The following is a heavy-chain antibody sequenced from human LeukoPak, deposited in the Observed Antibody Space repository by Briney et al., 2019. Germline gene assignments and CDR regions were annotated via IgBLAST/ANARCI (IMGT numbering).Heavy chain of an antibody. D-gene: IGHD3-3*01. V-gene: IGHV1-2*02. J-gene: IGHJ6*03. CDR1: GYTFTGYY. CDR3: ARDRSSYYDFWSGYFAYDYYMDV. Sequence: ASVKVSCKASGYTFTGYYMHWVRQAPGQGLEWMGWISPNSGGTNYAQKFQGRVTMTRDTSISTAYMELSRLRSDDTAVYYCARDRSSYYDFWSGYFAYDYYMDVWGKGTTVTVSS. CDR2: ISPNSGGT.